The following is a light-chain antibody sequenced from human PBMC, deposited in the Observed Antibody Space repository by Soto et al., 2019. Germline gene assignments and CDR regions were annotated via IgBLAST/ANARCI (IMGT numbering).Light chain of an antibody. J-gene: IGKJ5*01. Sequence: EIVLTQSPATLSLSPGERSTLSCRASQTITTFLAWYQQKPVLPPRLLIYRASNRATGIPARFSGSGSGTDFTLTISNLAPEDFEVYYCQQRSNWPANFGQGTRLEIK. CDR1: QTITTF. CDR3: QQRSNWPAN. V-gene: IGKV3-11*01. CDR2: RAS.